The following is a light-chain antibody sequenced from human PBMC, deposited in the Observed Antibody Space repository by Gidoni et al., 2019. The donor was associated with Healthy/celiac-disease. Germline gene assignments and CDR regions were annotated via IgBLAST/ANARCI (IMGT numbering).Light chain of an antibody. CDR2: GTS. CDR3: QQYKNWPT. Sequence: EIVMSQSPATLSVSPGERATLSCRASQSVSSNLAWYQQKPGQAPRLLIYGTSTRATGIPATFSGSRSGTECTLTIISLQSEDFAVYYCQQYKNWPTFGQGTKVEIK. V-gene: IGKV3-15*01. CDR1: QSVSSN. J-gene: IGKJ1*01.